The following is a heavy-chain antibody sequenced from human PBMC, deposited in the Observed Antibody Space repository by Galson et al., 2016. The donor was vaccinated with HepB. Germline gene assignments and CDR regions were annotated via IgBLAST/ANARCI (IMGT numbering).Heavy chain of an antibody. J-gene: IGHJ4*02. CDR2: IDWDDGK. D-gene: IGHD1-26*01. V-gene: IGHV2-70*04. CDR3: ARMGSGNYLFDY. Sequence: PALVKPTQTLTLTCSFSGFSLKTSGMRVSWIRQPPGKALEWLARIDWDDGKFYSTSLKTRLSISKDTSKNQVVLTMTNMDPVDTATYFCARMGSGNYLFDYWGQGILVTVSS. CDR1: GFSLKTSGMR.